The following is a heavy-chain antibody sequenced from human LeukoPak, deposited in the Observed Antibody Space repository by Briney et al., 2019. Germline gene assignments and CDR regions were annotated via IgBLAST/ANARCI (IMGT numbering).Heavy chain of an antibody. D-gene: IGHD3-3*01. CDR1: GFTFNSYSMN. Sequence: PGGSLRLSCAASGFTFNSYSMNWVRQPPGKGLEWIRSIYYSGSTYYNPSLKSRVTISVDTSKNQFSLKLSSVTAADTAVYYCARHGRSSFGVVITGAFDIWGQGTMVTVSS. J-gene: IGHJ3*02. CDR3: ARHGRSSFGVVITGAFDI. CDR2: IYYSGST. V-gene: IGHV4-39*01.